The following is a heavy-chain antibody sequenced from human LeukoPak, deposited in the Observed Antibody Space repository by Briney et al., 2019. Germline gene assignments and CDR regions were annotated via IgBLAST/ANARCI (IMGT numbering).Heavy chain of an antibody. Sequence: GGSLRLSCAASGFTFSDYYMSWIRQAPGKGLEWVSYISSSGSTIYYADSVKGRFTISRDNAKNSLYLQMNSLRAEDTAVYYCARDLGYCTNGVCHTRFDYWGQGTLVAVSS. CDR1: GFTFSDYY. CDR2: ISSSGSTI. J-gene: IGHJ4*02. D-gene: IGHD2-8*01. V-gene: IGHV3-11*01. CDR3: ARDLGYCTNGVCHTRFDY.